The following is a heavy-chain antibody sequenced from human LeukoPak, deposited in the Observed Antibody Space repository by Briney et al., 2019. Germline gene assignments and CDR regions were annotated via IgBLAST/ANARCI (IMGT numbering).Heavy chain of an antibody. CDR2: MNPNSGNT. Sequence: ASVKVSCKPSGYTFTTYGITWVRQAPGQGLEWMGWMNPNSGNTGYAQKFQGRVTMTRNTSISTAYMELSSLRSEDTAVYYCASGMVRGVIIVYWGQGTLVTVSS. D-gene: IGHD3-10*01. J-gene: IGHJ4*02. V-gene: IGHV1-8*02. CDR1: GYTFTTYG. CDR3: ASGMVRGVIIVY.